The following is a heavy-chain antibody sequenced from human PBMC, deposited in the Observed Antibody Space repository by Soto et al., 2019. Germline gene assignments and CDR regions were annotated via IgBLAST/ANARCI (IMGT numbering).Heavy chain of an antibody. V-gene: IGHV1-18*01. Sequence: SAVQVSCKASGYTFSSYGVTWVRQAPGQGLEWMGWVSTYNGNTYYAEKFQGRVTMTTDTSTSTGYMEVRSLNFDDTAVYYCARVEDYFDSSGYAHWGQGSLVTV. CDR3: ARVEDYFDSSGYAH. J-gene: IGHJ1*01. CDR2: VSTYNGNT. CDR1: GYTFSSYG. D-gene: IGHD3-22*01.